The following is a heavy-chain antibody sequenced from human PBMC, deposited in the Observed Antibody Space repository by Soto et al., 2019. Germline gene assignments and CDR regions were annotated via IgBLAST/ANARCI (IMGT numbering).Heavy chain of an antibody. CDR2: FIPILDKT. CDR1: PGTFSNFT. J-gene: IGHJ4*02. CDR3: VTSGSRGAYDY. D-gene: IGHD3-10*01. V-gene: IGHV1-69*02. Sequence: SVKVSCKTSPGTFSNFTIHWVRQAPGQGLEWMGRFIPILDKTDYAQKFQGRVTLSADRFTSTAYAELSSLKSEDTAIYYCVTSGSRGAYDYWGQGTLVTVSS.